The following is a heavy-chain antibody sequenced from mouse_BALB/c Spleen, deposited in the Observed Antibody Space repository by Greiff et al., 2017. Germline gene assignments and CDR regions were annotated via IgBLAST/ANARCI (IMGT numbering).Heavy chain of an antibody. V-gene: IGHV5-6-5*01. J-gene: IGHJ3*01. CDR3: ARDYYDYDGFAY. CDR1: GFTFSSYA. Sequence: EVQLVESGGGLVKPGGSLKLSCAASGFTFSSYAMSWVRQTPEKRLEWVASISSGGSTYYPDSVKGRFTISRDNARNILYLQMSSLRSEDTAMYYCARDYYDYDGFAYWGQGTLVTVSA. CDR2: ISSGGST. D-gene: IGHD2-4*01.